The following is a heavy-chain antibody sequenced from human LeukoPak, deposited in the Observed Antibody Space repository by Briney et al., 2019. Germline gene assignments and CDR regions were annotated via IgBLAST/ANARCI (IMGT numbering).Heavy chain of an antibody. D-gene: IGHD6-19*01. J-gene: IGHJ6*02. Sequence: GASVKVSCKASGYTFTGYYMHWVRQAPGQGLEWMGRINPNSGGTNYAQKFQGRVTMTRDTSISTAYMELSRLRSDDTAVYYCAREWAVAGTAVVVWGQGTTVTVSS. CDR2: INPNSGGT. CDR1: GYTFTGYY. V-gene: IGHV1-2*06. CDR3: AREWAVAGTAVVV.